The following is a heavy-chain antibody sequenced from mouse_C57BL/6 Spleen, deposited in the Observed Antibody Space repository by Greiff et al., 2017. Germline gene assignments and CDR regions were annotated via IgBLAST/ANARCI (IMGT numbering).Heavy chain of an antibody. J-gene: IGHJ4*01. CDR1: GYTFTTYP. Sequence: VQGVESGAELVKPGASVKMSCKASGYTFTTYPIEWMKQNHGKSLEWIGNFHPYNDDSKYNEKFKGKATLTVEKSSSTVYLELSRLTSDDSAVYYCARGPYCYGSSYDYAMDYWGQGTSVTVSS. D-gene: IGHD1-1*01. CDR3: ARGPYCYGSSYDYAMDY. V-gene: IGHV1-47*01. CDR2: FHPYNDDS.